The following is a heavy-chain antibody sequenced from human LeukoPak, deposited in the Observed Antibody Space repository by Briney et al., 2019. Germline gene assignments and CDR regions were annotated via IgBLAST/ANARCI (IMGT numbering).Heavy chain of an antibody. V-gene: IGHV4-59*01. CDR3: ALGGEDKYDYVWARDRGLELDY. D-gene: IGHD3-16*01. J-gene: IGHJ4*02. CDR2: IYYSGST. Sequence: SETLSLTCTVSGDLIWSFDWRCLRQPPGKGLEWIGYIYYSGSTNYNPSLKSRVTISVDTSKNQFSLKLSSVTAADPAVYYCALGGEDKYDYVWARDRGLELDYWGQGTLVTVSS. CDR1: GDLIWSFD.